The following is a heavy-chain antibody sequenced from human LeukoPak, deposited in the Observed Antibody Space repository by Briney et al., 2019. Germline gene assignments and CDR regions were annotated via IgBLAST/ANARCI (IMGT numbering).Heavy chain of an antibody. Sequence: GGSLRLSCAASGFTVSINYMSWVRQAPGKGLEWVSVIYSGGNTYYADSVKGRFTISRDNSKNTVYLQMNSLRAEDTVVYYCARGETSSYDYWGQGTLVTVSS. V-gene: IGHV3-53*01. CDR3: ARGETSSYDY. J-gene: IGHJ4*02. CDR2: IYSGGNT. D-gene: IGHD2-2*01. CDR1: GFTVSINY.